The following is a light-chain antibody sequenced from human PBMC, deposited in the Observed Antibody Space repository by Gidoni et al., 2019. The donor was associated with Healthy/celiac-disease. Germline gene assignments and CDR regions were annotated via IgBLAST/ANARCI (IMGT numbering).Light chain of an antibody. J-gene: IGKJ4*01. CDR3: QQRSNWPLT. V-gene: IGKV3-11*01. Sequence: EIVLTQSPATLSLSPGERATLSCRASKSVSSYLAWYQQKPGQAPRLLIYDASNRATGIPARFSGCGSGTDFTLTISSLEPEDFAVYYCQQRSNWPLTFGGGTKVEIK. CDR1: KSVSSY. CDR2: DAS.